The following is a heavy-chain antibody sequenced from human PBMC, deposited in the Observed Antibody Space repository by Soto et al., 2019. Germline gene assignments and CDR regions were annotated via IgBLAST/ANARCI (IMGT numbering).Heavy chain of an antibody. D-gene: IGHD4-17*01. CDR1: GGSMSSSNW. J-gene: IGHJ4*02. CDR2: IYPSGST. V-gene: IGHV4-4*02. Sequence: QVQLQESGPGLVRPSGTLSLTCAVSGGSMSSSNWCSWVRQSPGKGLEWIGEIYPSGSTNYNPSRERRVTMSVDKSKTQSSLKRTSVTAADAAVYYCATSPVTLYYFEYWGQGTLVTVSS. CDR3: ATSPVTLYYFEY.